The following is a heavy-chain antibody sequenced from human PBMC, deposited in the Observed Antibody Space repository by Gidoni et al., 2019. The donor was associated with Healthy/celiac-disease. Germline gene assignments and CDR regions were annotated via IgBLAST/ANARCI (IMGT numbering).Heavy chain of an antibody. CDR3: ARVWGYSNPFDP. CDR2: IIPIFGTA. CDR1: GVTFSSYA. J-gene: IGHJ5*02. V-gene: IGHV1-69*12. Sequence: QVQPVHSGAEVHKPGPPVKVSSKASGVTFSSYAISWVRQAPGQGLEWMGGIIPIFGTANYAQKFQGRVTITADESTSTAYMELSSLRSEDTAVYYCARVWGYSNPFDPWGQGTLVTVSS. D-gene: IGHD5-18*01.